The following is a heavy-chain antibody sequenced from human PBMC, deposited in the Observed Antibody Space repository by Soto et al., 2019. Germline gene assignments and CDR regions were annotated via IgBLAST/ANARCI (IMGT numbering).Heavy chain of an antibody. V-gene: IGHV3-23*01. CDR1: GFTVSSHA. Sequence: GGSLRLSCEGSGFTVSSHAMTLIRQAPGKGPERVSTVNGDGGTYYADSGKGRFAMFRDTSENTLYLQMNSLGAEDTAAYYCAPHVSCSGGSCQYDAFAIRGQGTMVTVS. CDR2: VNGDGGT. J-gene: IGHJ3*02. CDR3: APHVSCSGGSCQYDAFAI. D-gene: IGHD2-15*01.